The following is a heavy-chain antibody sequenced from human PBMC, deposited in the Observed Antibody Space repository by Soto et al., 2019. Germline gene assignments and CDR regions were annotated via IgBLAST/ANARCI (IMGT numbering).Heavy chain of an antibody. D-gene: IGHD3-22*01. CDR3: ARDRPYYHESSGYYDAFDS. CDR2: ISYDGSKK. V-gene: IGHV3-30*03. Sequence: GSLRLSCAVSGFTFSSYGMHWVRQAPGKGLEWVAIISYDGSKKYYADSVKGRFTISRDSSKNTLYLQMNTPRTEDTAVYYCARDRPYYHESSGYYDAFDSWGQGTMVTVSS. J-gene: IGHJ3*02. CDR1: GFTFSSYG.